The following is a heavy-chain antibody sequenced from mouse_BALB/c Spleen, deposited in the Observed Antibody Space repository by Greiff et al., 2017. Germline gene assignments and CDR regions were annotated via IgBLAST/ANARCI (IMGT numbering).Heavy chain of an antibody. CDR3: TRSTTVVEGGYFDV. J-gene: IGHJ1*01. CDR2: IYPGNSDT. V-gene: IGHV1-5*01. Sequence: EVQLQQSGTVLARPGASVKMSCKASGYSFTSYWMHWVKQRPGQGLEWIGAIYPGNSDTSYNQKFKGKAKLTAVTSASTAYMELSSLTNEDSAVYYGTRSTTVVEGGYFDVWGAGTTVTVSS. CDR1: GYSFTSYW. D-gene: IGHD1-1*01.